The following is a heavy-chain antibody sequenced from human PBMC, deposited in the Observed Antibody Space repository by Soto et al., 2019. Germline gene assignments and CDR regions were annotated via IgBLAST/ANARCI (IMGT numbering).Heavy chain of an antibody. D-gene: IGHD5-18*01. CDR2: INHSGST. CDR1: GGSFSGYY. CDR3: ARGGYSYGLRYYYYGMDV. J-gene: IGHJ6*02. V-gene: IGHV4-34*01. Sequence: TSETLSLTCAVYGGSFSGYYWSWMRQPPGKGLEWIGEINHSGSTNYNPSLKSRVTISVDTSKNQFSLKLSSVTAADTAVYYCARGGYSYGLRYYYYGMDVWGQGTTVTVSS.